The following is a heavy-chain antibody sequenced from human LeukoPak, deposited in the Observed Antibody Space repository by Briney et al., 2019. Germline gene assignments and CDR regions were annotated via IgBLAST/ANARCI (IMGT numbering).Heavy chain of an antibody. CDR1: GYTFTSYG. V-gene: IGHV1-18*01. D-gene: IGHD4-17*01. J-gene: IGHJ6*02. CDR2: ISAYNGNT. CDR3: AREGDYGDYRVYYYGMDV. Sequence: ASVKVSCKASGYTFTSYGISWVRQAPGQGLEWMGWISAYNGNTNYAQKLLGRVTMTTDTSTSTAYMELRSLRSDDTAVYYCAREGDYGDYRVYYYGMDVWGQGTTVTVSS.